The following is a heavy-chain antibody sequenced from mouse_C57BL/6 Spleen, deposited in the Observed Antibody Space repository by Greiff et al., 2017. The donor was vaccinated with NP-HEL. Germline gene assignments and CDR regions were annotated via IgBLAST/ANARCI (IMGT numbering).Heavy chain of an antibody. CDR2: IYPGDGDT. CDR3: ARYSNFVYYAMDY. Sequence: VKLQQSGPELVKPGASVKISCKASGYAFSSSWMNWVKQRPGKGLEWIGRIYPGDGDTNYNGKFKGKATLTADKSSSTAYMQLSSLTSEDSAVYFCARYSNFVYYAMDYWGQGTSVTVSS. D-gene: IGHD2-5*01. V-gene: IGHV1-82*01. CDR1: GYAFSSSW. J-gene: IGHJ4*01.